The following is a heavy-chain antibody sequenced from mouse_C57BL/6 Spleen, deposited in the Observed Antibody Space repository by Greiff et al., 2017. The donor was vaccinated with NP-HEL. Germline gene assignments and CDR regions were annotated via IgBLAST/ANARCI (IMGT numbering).Heavy chain of an antibody. D-gene: IGHD1-1*01. CDR1: GYTFTSYW. CDR2: IYPGSGST. CDR3: ARDTTVVVAYYFDY. J-gene: IGHJ2*01. V-gene: IGHV1-55*01. Sequence: VQLQQSGAELVKPGASVKMSCKASGYTFTSYWITWVKQRPGQGLEWIGDIYPGSGSTNYNEKFKSKATLTVDTSSSTAYMQLSSLTSEDSAVYYCARDTTVVVAYYFDYWGQGTTLTVSS.